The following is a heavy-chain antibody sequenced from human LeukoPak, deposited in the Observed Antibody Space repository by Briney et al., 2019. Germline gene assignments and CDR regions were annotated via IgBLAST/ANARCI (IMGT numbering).Heavy chain of an antibody. CDR3: ARTTDTAMAQGYWYFDL. J-gene: IGHJ2*01. CDR1: GGSFSGYY. V-gene: IGHV4-34*01. D-gene: IGHD5-18*01. Sequence: SETLSLTCAVYGGSFSGYYWSWIRQPPGKGLEWIGEINHSGSTNYNPSLKSRVTISVDTSKNQFSLKLSSVTAADTAVYYCARTTDTAMAQGYWYFDLWGRDTLVSVSS. CDR2: INHSGST.